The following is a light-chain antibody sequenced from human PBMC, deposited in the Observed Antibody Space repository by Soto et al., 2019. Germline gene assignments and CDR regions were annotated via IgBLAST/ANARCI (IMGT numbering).Light chain of an antibody. CDR2: RNN. Sequence: QSVLTQPPSASGTPGQTVTISCSGSISNLGSNFVFWYQQLPRAAPKLLISRNNQRPSGVPDRFSGSKSGTSASLAISGLRSEDEADYHCAAWDDSLSGVVFGGGTKVTVL. V-gene: IGLV1-47*01. J-gene: IGLJ3*02. CDR3: AAWDDSLSGVV. CDR1: ISNLGSNF.